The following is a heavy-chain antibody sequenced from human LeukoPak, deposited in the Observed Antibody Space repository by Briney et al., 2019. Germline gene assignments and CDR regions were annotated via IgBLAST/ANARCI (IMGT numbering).Heavy chain of an antibody. V-gene: IGHV3-33*01. D-gene: IGHD4-17*01. Sequence: GGSLRLSCAASGFTFSSYGMHWVRQAPGKGLEWVAVIWYDGSNKYYADSVEGRFTISRDNSKNTLYLQMNSLRDEDTAVYYCARDHYGDYAYVDFWGQGTLVTVSS. CDR2: IWYDGSNK. J-gene: IGHJ4*02. CDR1: GFTFSSYG. CDR3: ARDHYGDYAYVDF.